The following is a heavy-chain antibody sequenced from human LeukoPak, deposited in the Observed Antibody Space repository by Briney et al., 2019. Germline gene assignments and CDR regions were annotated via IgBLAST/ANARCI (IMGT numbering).Heavy chain of an antibody. CDR2: IYYSGST. D-gene: IGHD6-19*01. CDR3: ARLSSSGWYYYYYGMDV. J-gene: IGHJ6*02. CDR1: GGSISSSSYY. Sequence: PSETLSLTCTVSGGSISSSSYYWGWIRQPPGKGLEWIGSIYYSGSTYYNPSLKSRVTISVDTSKNQFSLKLSSVTAADTAVYYCARLSSSGWYYYYYGMDVWGQGTTVTVFS. V-gene: IGHV4-39*01.